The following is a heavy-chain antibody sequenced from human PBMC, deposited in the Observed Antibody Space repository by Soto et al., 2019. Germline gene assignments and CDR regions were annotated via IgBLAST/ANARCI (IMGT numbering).Heavy chain of an antibody. J-gene: IGHJ4*02. V-gene: IGHV4-61*01. D-gene: IGHD1-1*01. CDR1: GGCVSSGSYY. CDR3: AREIDSRDLKNCGDYVDY. Sequence: SETLSLTCTVSGGCVSSGSYYWSWIRQPPGKGLEWIGYSYYSVSTNYNPSLKSRVTISVDTSKNQFSLKLSSVTAADTAVYYCAREIDSRDLKNCGDYVDYGGLRTLV. CDR2: SYYSVST.